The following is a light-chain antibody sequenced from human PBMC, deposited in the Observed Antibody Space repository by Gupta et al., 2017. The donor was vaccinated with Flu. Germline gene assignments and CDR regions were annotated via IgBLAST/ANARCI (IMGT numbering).Light chain of an antibody. Sequence: AILSVSPGERATLSCRASRSVRSNLAWYQQKPGQAPRLLILGASTRDAGIPARFSGSGYETEFTLTISGLQSEDFAVYYCQQYKIWPPWTFGQGTKVEIK. J-gene: IGKJ1*01. CDR1: RSVRSN. V-gene: IGKV3-15*01. CDR3: QQYKIWPPWT. CDR2: GAS.